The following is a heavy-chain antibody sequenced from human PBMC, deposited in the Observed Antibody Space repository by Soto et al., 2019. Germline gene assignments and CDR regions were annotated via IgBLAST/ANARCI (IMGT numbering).Heavy chain of an antibody. D-gene: IGHD2-15*01. J-gene: IGHJ4*02. V-gene: IGHV3-33*06. Sequence: VQLVESGGGVVQPGRSLRLSCAASGFDFNNYGMHWVRQAPGKGLEWVAVVWYDGSNEYYVDYVKGRFTISRDNSKNTLYLQMNSLRDEDTAMYYCAKYLGYCSGGSCPLDCWGQGTLVTVSS. CDR1: GFDFNNYG. CDR2: VWYDGSNE. CDR3: AKYLGYCSGGSCPLDC.